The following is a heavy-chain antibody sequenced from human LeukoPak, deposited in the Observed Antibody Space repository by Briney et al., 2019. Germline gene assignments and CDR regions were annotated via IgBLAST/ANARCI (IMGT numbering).Heavy chain of an antibody. CDR2: LGRSGEYK. CDR3: VKDRPCETCMPMDA. CDR1: GFRFTDYS. Sequence: PGGSLRLSCAASGFRFTDYSMSWVRQAPGKGLEWVAGLGRSGEYKYYADSVKGRFTISRDNSKDTVSLQMNSLRAEDSAIYFCVKDRPCETCMPMDAWGQGPRSPFL. D-gene: IGHD2-2*01. J-gene: IGHJ6*02. V-gene: IGHV3-23*01.